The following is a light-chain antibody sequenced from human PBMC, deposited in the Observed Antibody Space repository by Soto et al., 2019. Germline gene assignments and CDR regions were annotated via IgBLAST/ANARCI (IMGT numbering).Light chain of an antibody. CDR3: QYYGSSPWT. CDR2: SAF. Sequence: EIVLTQSPGTLSLSPGERGTLSCRASQSVSSNYLAWYQQKPGQAPRLLIYSAFSRATGIPGRFSGSGSGTDFTLTISRLEPEDIAVYYCQYYGSSPWTFGQGTKVEIK. J-gene: IGKJ1*01. CDR1: QSVSSNY. V-gene: IGKV3-20*01.